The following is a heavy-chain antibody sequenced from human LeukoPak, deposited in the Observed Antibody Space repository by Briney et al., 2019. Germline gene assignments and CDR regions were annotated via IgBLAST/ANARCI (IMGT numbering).Heavy chain of an antibody. CDR2: IYYSGST. J-gene: IGHJ4*02. D-gene: IGHD4-23*01. CDR1: GGSVSTYY. Sequence: PSETLSLTCTVSGGSVSTYYWSWIRQPPGKGLEWIGYIYYSGSTNYNPSLKSRVTTSVDTSKNQFSLKLSSVTAADTAVYYCARDTGTVVDYWGQGTLVTVSS. CDR3: ARDTGTVVDY. V-gene: IGHV4-59*02.